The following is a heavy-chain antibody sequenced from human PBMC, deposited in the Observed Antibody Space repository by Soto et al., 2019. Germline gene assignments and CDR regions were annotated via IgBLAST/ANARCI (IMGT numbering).Heavy chain of an antibody. D-gene: IGHD2-15*01. CDR1: GLTVSSNY. CDR2: IYSGGST. CDR3: AGLASRAVVTRDY. Sequence: EVQLVESGGGLVQPGGSLRLSCAASGLTVSSNYMSWVRQAPGKGLEWVSAIYSGGSTYYADSVKGRFTISRDNSKNTLYLQMNSLRVEDTAVDYCAGLASRAVVTRDYWGQGTLVTVSS. V-gene: IGHV3-66*01. J-gene: IGHJ4*02.